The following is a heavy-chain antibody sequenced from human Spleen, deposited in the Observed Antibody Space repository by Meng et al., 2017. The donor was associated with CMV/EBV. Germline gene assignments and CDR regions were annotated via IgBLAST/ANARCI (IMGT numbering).Heavy chain of an antibody. Sequence: SVKVSCKASGYTFTGYGFNWVRQAPGQGLEWMGGIIPIFGTANYAQKFQGRVTITTDESTSTAYMELSSLRSEDTAVYYCARASVGSGSYKLDYYGMDVWGQGTTVTVSS. CDR1: GYTFTGYG. CDR3: ARASVGSGSYKLDYYGMDV. CDR2: IIPIFGTA. V-gene: IGHV1-69*05. D-gene: IGHD3-10*01. J-gene: IGHJ6*02.